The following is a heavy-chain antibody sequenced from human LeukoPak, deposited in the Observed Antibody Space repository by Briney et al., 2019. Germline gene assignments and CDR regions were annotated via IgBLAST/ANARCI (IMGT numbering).Heavy chain of an antibody. Sequence: EASVKVSCKASGYTFTTYGISWVRQAPGQGLEWMGWINAYNGNTIYAQKLQGRVTMTTDTSANTAYMELRSLTSDDTAVYYCGRTYRGNWFDPWGQGTPVTVSP. CDR1: GYTFTTYG. V-gene: IGHV1-18*01. D-gene: IGHD3-16*01. J-gene: IGHJ5*02. CDR3: GRTYRGNWFDP. CDR2: INAYNGNT.